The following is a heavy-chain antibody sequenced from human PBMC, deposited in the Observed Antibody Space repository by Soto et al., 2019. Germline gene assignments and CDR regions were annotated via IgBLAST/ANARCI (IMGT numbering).Heavy chain of an antibody. CDR1: GFTFSSYG. CDR2: ISYDGSNK. CDR3: AKSVLTTLYYYYGMDV. V-gene: IGHV3-30*18. Sequence: QVQLVESGGGVVQPGRSLSLSCAASGFTFSSYGMHWVRQAPGKGLEWVAVISYDGSNKYYADSVKGRFTISRDNSKNSLYLQMNSLRAEDTAVYYCAKSVLTTLYYYYGMDVWGQGTTVTVSS. D-gene: IGHD3-16*02. J-gene: IGHJ6*02.